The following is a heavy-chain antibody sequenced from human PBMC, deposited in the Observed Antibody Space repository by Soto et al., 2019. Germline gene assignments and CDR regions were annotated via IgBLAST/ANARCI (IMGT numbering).Heavy chain of an antibody. D-gene: IGHD6-19*01. J-gene: IGHJ5*02. V-gene: IGHV4-59*01. CDR1: GGSISSYY. CDR2: IYYSGST. CDR3: ARVYSSGWYEGWFDP. Sequence: PSETLSLTCTVSGGSISSYYWSWIRQPPGKGLEWIGYIYYSGSTNYNPSLKSRVTISVDTSKNQFSLKLSYVTAADTAVYYCARVYSSGWYEGWFDPWGQGTLVTVSS.